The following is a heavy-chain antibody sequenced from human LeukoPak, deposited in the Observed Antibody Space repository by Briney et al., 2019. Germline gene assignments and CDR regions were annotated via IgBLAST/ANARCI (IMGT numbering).Heavy chain of an antibody. Sequence: ASVKVSCKASGYTFTSYGISRVRQAPGQGLEWMGWISAYNDNTNYGQNFQGRVTMTTDTSTSTAYMELRSLRSDDTAVYYCARDLGFYYGSGTYYDETYYYGMDVWGQGTTVTVSS. CDR1: GYTFTSYG. CDR2: ISAYNDNT. J-gene: IGHJ6*02. D-gene: IGHD3-10*01. V-gene: IGHV1-18*01. CDR3: ARDLGFYYGSGTYYDETYYYGMDV.